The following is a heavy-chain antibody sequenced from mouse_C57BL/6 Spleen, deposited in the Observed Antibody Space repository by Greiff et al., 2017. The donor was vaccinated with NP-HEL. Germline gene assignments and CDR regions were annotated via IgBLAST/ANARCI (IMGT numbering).Heavy chain of an antibody. CDR1: GYTFTSYT. J-gene: IGHJ2*01. Sequence: QVQLKESGAELARPGASVKMSCKASGYTFTSYTMHWVKQRPGQGLEWIGYINPSSGYTKYNQKFKDKATLTADKSSSTAYMQLSSLTSEDSAVYYCARHEPHYYGSPDYWGQGTTLTVSS. CDR3: ARHEPHYYGSPDY. CDR2: INPSSGYT. V-gene: IGHV1-4*01. D-gene: IGHD1-1*01.